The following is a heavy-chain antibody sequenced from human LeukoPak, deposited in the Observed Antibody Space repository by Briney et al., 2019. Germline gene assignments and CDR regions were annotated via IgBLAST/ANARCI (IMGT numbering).Heavy chain of an antibody. CDR2: IYYSGST. D-gene: IGHD2-15*01. CDR1: GGSVSSGSYY. CDR3: ARDIDDCSGGGCYGRWFDP. Sequence: SETLSLTCTVSGGSVSSGSYYWSWIRQPPGKGLEWIGYIYYSGSTNYNPSLKSRVTISVDTSKNQFSLKLSSVTAADTAVYYCARDIDDCSGGGCYGRWFDPWGQGTLVTVSS. V-gene: IGHV4-61*01. J-gene: IGHJ5*02.